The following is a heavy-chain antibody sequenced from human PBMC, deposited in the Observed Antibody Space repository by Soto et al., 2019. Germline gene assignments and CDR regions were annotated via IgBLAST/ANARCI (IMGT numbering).Heavy chain of an antibody. CDR1: GYTFTSYY. V-gene: IGHV1-46*01. CDR3: ARDPSGTTSWFDP. Sequence: ASVKVSCKASGYTFTSYYMHWVRQAPGQGLEWMGIINPSGGSTSYAQKFQGRVTMTRDTSTSTVYMELSSLRSEDTAVYCCARDPSGTTSWFDPWGQGTLVTVSS. CDR2: INPSGGST. J-gene: IGHJ5*02. D-gene: IGHD1-7*01.